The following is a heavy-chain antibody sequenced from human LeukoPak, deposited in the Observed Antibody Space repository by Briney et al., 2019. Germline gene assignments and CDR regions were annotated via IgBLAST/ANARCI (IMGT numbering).Heavy chain of an antibody. D-gene: IGHD3-9*01. CDR1: GGSFSGYY. CDR3: ARGSRYFDWLFQGVLGV. Sequence: PSETLSLTCAVYGGSFSGYYWSWIRQPPGKGLEWIGEINHSGSTNYNPSLKSRVTISVDTSKNQFSLKLSSVTAADTAVYYCARGSRYFDWLFQGVLGVWGQGTTVTVSS. V-gene: IGHV4-34*01. J-gene: IGHJ6*02. CDR2: INHSGST.